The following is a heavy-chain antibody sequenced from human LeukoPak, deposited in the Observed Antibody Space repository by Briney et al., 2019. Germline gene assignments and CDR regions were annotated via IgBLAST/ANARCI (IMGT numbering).Heavy chain of an antibody. CDR3: ARGHGVVAASDDAFDI. D-gene: IGHD2-2*01. CDR1: GFTFSSYS. CDR2: ISTSSIYI. V-gene: IGHV3-21*01. Sequence: GGSLRLSCAASGFTFSSYSMNWVRQAPGKGLEWVSSISTSSIYIYYTDSMKGRFTISRDNAKKSLYLQMNSLRAEDTAVYYCARGHGVVAASDDAFDIWGQGTMVTVSS. J-gene: IGHJ3*02.